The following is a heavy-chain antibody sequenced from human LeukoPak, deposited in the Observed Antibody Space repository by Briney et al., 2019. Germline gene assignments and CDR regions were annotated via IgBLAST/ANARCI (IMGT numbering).Heavy chain of an antibody. J-gene: IGHJ4*02. V-gene: IGHV4-59*12. CDR3: ARGNAMVTDY. CDR1: GGSISSYY. CDR2: IYYSGST. Sequence: SETLSLTCTVSGGSISSYYWSWIRQPPGKGLEWIGYIYYSGSTNYNPSLKSRVTISVDTSKNQFSLKLSSVTAADTAVYYCARGNAMVTDYWGQGTLVTVSS. D-gene: IGHD5-18*01.